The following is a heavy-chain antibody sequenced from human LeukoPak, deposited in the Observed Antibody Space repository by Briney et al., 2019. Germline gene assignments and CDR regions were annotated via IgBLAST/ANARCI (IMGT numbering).Heavy chain of an antibody. CDR3: ARASLEWFNDAFDI. D-gene: IGHD3-3*01. Sequence: SETLSLTCTVSGGSISSYYWSWIRQPAGKGLEGIGRIYTSGSTNYNPSLKSRVTMSVDTSKNQFSLKLSSVTAADTAVYYCARASLEWFNDAFDIWGQGTMVTVSS. J-gene: IGHJ3*02. CDR1: GGSISSYY. V-gene: IGHV4-4*07. CDR2: IYTSGST.